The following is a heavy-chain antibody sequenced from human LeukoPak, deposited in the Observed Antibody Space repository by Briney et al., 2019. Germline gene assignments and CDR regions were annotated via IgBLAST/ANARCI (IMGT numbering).Heavy chain of an antibody. CDR2: LIGSGGNT. CDR1: GFTFINYA. V-gene: IGHV3-23*01. CDR3: AKGTLTTVTTMGGYFDS. D-gene: IGHD4-17*01. J-gene: IGHJ4*02. Sequence: AASLRLSCAASGFTFINYAMTWVRQVPGKGLEWLSGLIGSGGNTCYTDSLKGRFTISRDNSKNTLYLQMNSLRAEDTAVYYCAKGTLTTVTTMGGYFDSWGEGTRVSVFS.